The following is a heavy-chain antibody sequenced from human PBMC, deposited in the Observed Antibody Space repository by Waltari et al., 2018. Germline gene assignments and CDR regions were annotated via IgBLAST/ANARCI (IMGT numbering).Heavy chain of an antibody. Sequence: QVHLVESGGGVAQPGGSLRLSCAASGFTFSAYSMHWVRQTPGKGLEWVAFISYDDSNKNYADSVWGRFTISRDNSKKTLYLQMGRLRPEDTAFYYCARDIAYRISVPGPCHSWGQGVMVTVSS. CDR2: ISYDDSNK. CDR1: GFTFSAYS. CDR3: ARDIAYRISVPGPCHS. V-gene: IGHV3-30*14. D-gene: IGHD6-19*01. J-gene: IGHJ4*02.